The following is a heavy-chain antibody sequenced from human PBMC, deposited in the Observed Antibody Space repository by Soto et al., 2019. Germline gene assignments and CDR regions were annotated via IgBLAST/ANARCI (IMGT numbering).Heavy chain of an antibody. D-gene: IGHD2-8*01. J-gene: IGHJ6*02. CDR2: ISSSSSYI. CDR1: GFTFSSYS. V-gene: IGHV3-21*01. CDR3: ARDLDSPLSGVMDV. Sequence: LRLSCAASGFTFSSYSMNWVRQAPGKGLEWVSSISSSSSYIYYADSVKGRFTISRDNAKNSLYLQMNSLKAEDTAVYYCARDLDSPLSGVMDVWGQGTTVTVSS.